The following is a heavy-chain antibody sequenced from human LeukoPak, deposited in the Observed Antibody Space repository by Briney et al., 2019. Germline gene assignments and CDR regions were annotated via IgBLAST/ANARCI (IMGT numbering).Heavy chain of an antibody. CDR3: ARDRTWGAFDI. J-gene: IGHJ3*02. Sequence: VASVKVSCKASGYTFTSYSISWVRQAPGQGLEWMGWINAYNGNTKYPQKFQGRVTMTRDTSISTAYMELSRLRSDDTAVYYCARDRTWGAFDIWGQGTMVTVSS. CDR2: INAYNGNT. CDR1: GYTFTSYS. D-gene: IGHD7-27*01. V-gene: IGHV1-18*01.